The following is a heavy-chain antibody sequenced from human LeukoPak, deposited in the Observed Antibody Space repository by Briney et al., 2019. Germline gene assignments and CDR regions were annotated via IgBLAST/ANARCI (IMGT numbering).Heavy chain of an antibody. CDR2: INHSGST. J-gene: IGHJ4*02. CDR3: ARVRAQRITMVRGVFLDY. CDR1: GGSFSGYC. Sequence: SETLSLTCAVYGGSFSGYCWSWIRQPPGKGLEWIGEINHSGSTNYNPSLKSRVTISVDTSKNQFSLKLSSVTAADTAVYYCARVRAQRITMVRGVFLDYWGQGTLVTVSS. V-gene: IGHV4-34*01. D-gene: IGHD3-10*01.